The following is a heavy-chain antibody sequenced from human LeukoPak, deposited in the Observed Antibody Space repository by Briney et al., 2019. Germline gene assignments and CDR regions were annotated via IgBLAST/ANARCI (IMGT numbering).Heavy chain of an antibody. V-gene: IGHV4-34*01. D-gene: IGHD5-18*01. Sequence: SETLSLTCVVCGGFFSGYYWSWMRQPPGKGREWIGEINHSGSTNYNPSLKTRVTISVDTSKNQSSMKLISVTAADTAVYYCASRSGGGYSYGSNWFDPWGQGTLVTVSS. J-gene: IGHJ5*02. CDR1: GGFFSGYY. CDR3: ASRSGGGYSYGSNWFDP. CDR2: INHSGST.